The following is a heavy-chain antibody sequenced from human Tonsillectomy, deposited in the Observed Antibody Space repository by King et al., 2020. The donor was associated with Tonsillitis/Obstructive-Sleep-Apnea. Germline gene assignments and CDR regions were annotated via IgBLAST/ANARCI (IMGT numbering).Heavy chain of an antibody. J-gene: IGHJ4*02. Sequence: VQLQQWGAGLLKPSETLSLTCAVYGGSFSGYYWSWIRQPPGKGLEWIGEINHSGSTNYNPSLKSRVTISVDTSKNQFSLKLSSVTAADTAVYYCGGYCSGGICYSGFDYWGQGTLVTVSS. V-gene: IGHV4-34*01. CDR1: GGSFSGYY. D-gene: IGHD2-15*01. CDR2: INHSGST. CDR3: GGYCSGGICYSGFDY.